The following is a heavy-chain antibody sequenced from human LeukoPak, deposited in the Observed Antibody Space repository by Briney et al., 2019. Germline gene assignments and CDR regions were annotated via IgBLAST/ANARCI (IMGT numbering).Heavy chain of an antibody. CDR2: IGTAGDT. V-gene: IGHV3-13*01. J-gene: IGHJ4*02. Sequence: GGSLRLSCAASGFTFNSCDMHWVRQATGKGLEWVSAIGTAGDTYYPGSVKGRFTISRENAKNSLYLQMNSLRAGDTAVYYCARSKGIYTSFDYWGQGTLVTVSS. D-gene: IGHD3-3*01. CDR3: ARSKGIYTSFDY. CDR1: GFTFNSCD.